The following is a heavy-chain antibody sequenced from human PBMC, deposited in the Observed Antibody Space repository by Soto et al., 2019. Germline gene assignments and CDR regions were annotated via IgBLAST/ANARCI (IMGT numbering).Heavy chain of an antibody. Sequence: QVQLQESGPGLVKPLQTLSLTCTVSGDSISSGDYYWSWIRQPPGKGLEWIGYIYYTGTAFYNPSLKSRVSLSVDTSKNQFSLNLNSVTAADTAVYYCARGGGYSPWGQGTLVTVSS. J-gene: IGHJ5*02. CDR2: IYYTGTA. V-gene: IGHV4-30-4*01. D-gene: IGHD1-26*01. CDR3: ARGGGYSP. CDR1: GDSISSGDYY.